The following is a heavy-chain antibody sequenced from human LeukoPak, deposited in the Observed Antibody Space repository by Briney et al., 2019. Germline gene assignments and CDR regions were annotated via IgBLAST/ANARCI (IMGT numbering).Heavy chain of an antibody. V-gene: IGHV3-23*01. J-gene: IGHJ3*02. CDR3: GRVKEASGFDI. CDR1: GFTFSSYG. CDR2: ISRSGDAT. D-gene: IGHD1-26*01. Sequence: PGGSLRLSCVASGFTFSSYGMSWVRQAPGKGLEWVSSISRSGDATYYANSVKGRFTISRDNAKNSLYLQMNSLRAEDTAVYYCGRVKEASGFDIWGQGTMVTVSS.